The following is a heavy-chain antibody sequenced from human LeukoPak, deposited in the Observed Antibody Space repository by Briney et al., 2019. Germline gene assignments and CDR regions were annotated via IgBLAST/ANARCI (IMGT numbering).Heavy chain of an antibody. V-gene: IGHV3-15*01. D-gene: IGHD3-22*01. CDR2: IKSAADGGTP. CDR3: YYFDGSCRDF. Sequence: GGFLRLSCATSGFTLKNVYMHWLRQAPGKGLEWVGQIKSAADGGTPDYAAPVQGRFTISRDDSKNTLYLQMNNLKTDDTAVYFSYYFDGSCRDFWGQGTLVSVSS. J-gene: IGHJ4*02. CDR1: GFTLKNVY.